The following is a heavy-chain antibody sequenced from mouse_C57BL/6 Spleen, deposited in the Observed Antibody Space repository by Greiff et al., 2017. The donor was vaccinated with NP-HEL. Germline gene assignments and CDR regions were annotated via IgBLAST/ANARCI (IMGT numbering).Heavy chain of an antibody. D-gene: IGHD3-2*02. J-gene: IGHJ4*01. CDR1: GYTFTSYW. CDR3: AIEAQARAMDY. V-gene: IGHV1-74*01. Sequence: QVQLQQPGAELVKPGASVKVSCKASGYTFTSYWMHWVKQRPGQGLEWIGRIHPSDSDTNYNQKFKGKATLTVDKSSSTAYMQLSSLTSEDSAVYYCAIEAQARAMDYWGQGTSVTVSS. CDR2: IHPSDSDT.